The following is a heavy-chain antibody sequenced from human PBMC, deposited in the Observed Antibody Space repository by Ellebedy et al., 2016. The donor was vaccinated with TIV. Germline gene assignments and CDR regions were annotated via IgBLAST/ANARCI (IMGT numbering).Heavy chain of an antibody. CDR2: IYTDGRA. CDR1: GFSISNKY. CDR3: ARVLGSSSSYGMDV. V-gene: IGHV3-53*01. J-gene: IGHJ6*02. Sequence: PGGSLRLSCAASGFSISNKYVSWVRLAPGRGLEWISVIYTDGRAYYADSVKGRFTVSRDNSKNTLHLQMNTLRAEDTAMYYCARVLGSSSSYGMDVWGQGTTVTVSS. D-gene: IGHD6-13*01.